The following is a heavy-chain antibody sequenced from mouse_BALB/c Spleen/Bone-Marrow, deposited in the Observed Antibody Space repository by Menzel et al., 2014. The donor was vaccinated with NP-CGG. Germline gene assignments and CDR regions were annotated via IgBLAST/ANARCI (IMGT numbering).Heavy chain of an antibody. V-gene: IGHV1S137*01. J-gene: IGHJ4*01. Sequence: VQLQQSGAKLVRPGVSVKISCKGSGYTFTDHAIHWVKQSHAKSLEWIGVISGYYGDAIYNQKFKGKATMTVDKSSSTAYMELARLTSEDPAIYYCARSGKVRNAMDYWGQGTSVTVSS. D-gene: IGHD2-14*01. CDR2: ISGYYGDA. CDR1: GYTFTDHA. CDR3: ARSGKVRNAMDY.